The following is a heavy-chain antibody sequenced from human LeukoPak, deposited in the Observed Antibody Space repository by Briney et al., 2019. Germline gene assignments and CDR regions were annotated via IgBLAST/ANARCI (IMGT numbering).Heavy chain of an antibody. J-gene: IGHJ4*02. Sequence: SETLSLTCTVSGGSISGNYWSWVRQPPEKGLEWIGYIYYTGSTNYNPSLKSRVTISVDTSKNQFSLKLISVTAADTAVYFCAGHYDILTGYDYWGQGTLVTVSS. V-gene: IGHV4-59*01. D-gene: IGHD3-9*01. CDR3: AGHYDILTGYDY. CDR1: GGSISGNY. CDR2: IYYTGST.